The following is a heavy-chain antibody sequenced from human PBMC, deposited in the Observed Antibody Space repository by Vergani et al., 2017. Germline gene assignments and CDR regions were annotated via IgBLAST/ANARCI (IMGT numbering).Heavy chain of an antibody. J-gene: IGHJ4*02. CDR3: ARTESFILRYFHWAL. V-gene: IGHV4-39*01. D-gene: IGHD3-9*01. Sequence: QLHLQESGPGLVTPSETLSLTCTVSGGPITSSSHYWGWIRQPPGKGLEWIGNIYYSGGAYYNPSLKGRVTISVDTSKNQFSLEVTSVTYADTAIYFCARTESFILRYFHWALWGQGTLVTVSS. CDR2: IYYSGGA. CDR1: GGPITSSSHY.